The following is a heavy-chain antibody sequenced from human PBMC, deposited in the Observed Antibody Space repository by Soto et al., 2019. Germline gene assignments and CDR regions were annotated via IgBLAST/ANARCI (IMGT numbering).Heavy chain of an antibody. Sequence: GGSLRLSCADSGFTFSSYAMSWVRQAPGQGLEWVSAISGSGGSTYYADSVKGRFTISRDNSKNTLYLQMNSLRAEDTAVYYCAKDRYYYGSGSYPAYYFDYWGQGTLVTVSS. CDR3: AKDRYYYGSGSYPAYYFDY. CDR1: GFTFSSYA. V-gene: IGHV3-23*01. D-gene: IGHD3-10*01. CDR2: ISGSGGST. J-gene: IGHJ4*02.